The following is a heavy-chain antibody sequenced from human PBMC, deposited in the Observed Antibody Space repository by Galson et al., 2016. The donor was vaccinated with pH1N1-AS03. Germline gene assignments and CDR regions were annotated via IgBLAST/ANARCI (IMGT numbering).Heavy chain of an antibody. CDR2: TYWRSKWYN. CDR3: ARGRYSAFDI. Sequence: CAISGDSVSSNIDAWNWIRQSPSGGLEWLGRTYWRSKWYNDYAVSVKSRITINPDTSKNQFPLQLNSVTPEDTAEYYCARGRYSAFDIWGQGTMVTVSS. CDR1: GDSVSSNIDA. D-gene: IGHD1-1*01. J-gene: IGHJ3*02. V-gene: IGHV6-1*01.